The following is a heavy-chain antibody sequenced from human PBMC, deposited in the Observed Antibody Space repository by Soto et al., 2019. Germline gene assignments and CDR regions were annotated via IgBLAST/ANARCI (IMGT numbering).Heavy chain of an antibody. CDR3: AAGLRDQRRIYYSYYGMDV. Sequence: SVKVSCKASGFTFTSSAVQWVRQSGGQRLEWIGWIVVGSGNTNYAQKFQERVTITRDMSTSTAYMELSSLRSEDTAVYYCAAGLRDQRRIYYSYYGMDVWGQGTTVTVSS. CDR1: GFTFTSSA. CDR2: IVVGSGNT. D-gene: IGHD6-25*01. V-gene: IGHV1-58*01. J-gene: IGHJ6*02.